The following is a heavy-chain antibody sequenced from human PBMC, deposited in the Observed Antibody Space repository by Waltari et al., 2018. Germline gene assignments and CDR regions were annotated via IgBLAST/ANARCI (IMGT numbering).Heavy chain of an antibody. CDR1: GGSISSYY. J-gene: IGHJ4*02. V-gene: IGHV4-59*01. Sequence: QVQLQESGPGLVKPSETLSLTCTVSGGSISSYYWSWIRQPPGKGLEWIGYIYYSGSTNYNPSLKSRVTISVDTSKNQFSLKLSSVTAADTAVYYCAREGDSYNLDYWGQGTLVTVSS. CDR3: AREGDSYNLDY. CDR2: IYYSGST. D-gene: IGHD1-26*01.